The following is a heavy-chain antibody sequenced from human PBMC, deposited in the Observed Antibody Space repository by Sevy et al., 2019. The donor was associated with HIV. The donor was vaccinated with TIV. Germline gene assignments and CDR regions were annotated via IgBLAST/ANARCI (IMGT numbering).Heavy chain of an antibody. D-gene: IGHD3-10*01. V-gene: IGHV1-69*13. Sequence: ASVKVSCQASGGTFTNYGFTWVRQAPGQGLEWMGGITPIFGTVNYAQKFQGRVTMTADESTSTVYMELSSLTSEDTAVYYCAREPRRSDDRGWFDPWGQGTLVTVSS. CDR2: ITPIFGTV. CDR1: GGTFTNYG. J-gene: IGHJ5*02. CDR3: AREPRRSDDRGWFDP.